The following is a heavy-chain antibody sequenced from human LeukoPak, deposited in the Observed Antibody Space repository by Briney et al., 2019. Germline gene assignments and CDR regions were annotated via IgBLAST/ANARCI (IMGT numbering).Heavy chain of an antibody. D-gene: IGHD3-22*01. CDR1: GFTFSSYA. CDR3: AKTRGDSSGYFDY. Sequence: GGSLRLSCAASGFTFSSYAMSWVRQAAGKGLEWVSAISGIGGSTYYADSVKGRFTISRDNSKNTLYLQMNSLRTDDTAVYYCAKTRGDSSGYFDYWGQGTLVTVSS. J-gene: IGHJ4*02. CDR2: ISGIGGST. V-gene: IGHV3-23*01.